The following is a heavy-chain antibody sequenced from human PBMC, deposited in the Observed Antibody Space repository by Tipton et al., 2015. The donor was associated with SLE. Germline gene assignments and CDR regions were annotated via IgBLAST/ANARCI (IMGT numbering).Heavy chain of an antibody. J-gene: IGHJ4*02. CDR2: INHSGST. D-gene: IGHD3-10*01. CDR3: ARSNEARGVIDY. CDR1: GGSFSGYY. Sequence: TLSLTCAVYGGSFSGYYWSWIRQSPGKGLEWIGEINHSGSTNYNPSLKSRVTISVDTSKNQFPLKLSSVTAADTAVYYCARSNEARGVIDYWGQGTLVTVSS. V-gene: IGHV4-34*01.